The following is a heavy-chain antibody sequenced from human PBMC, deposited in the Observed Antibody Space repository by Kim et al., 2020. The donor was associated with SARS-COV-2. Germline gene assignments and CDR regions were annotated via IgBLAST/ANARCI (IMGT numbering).Heavy chain of an antibody. CDR3: TTTQQDYYGMDV. D-gene: IGHD1-26*01. J-gene: IGHJ6*02. Sequence: YAEAVNGPFTTPRDNTKNSLYLQMNSLRAEDTAVYYCTTTQQDYYGMDVWGQGTTVTVSS. V-gene: IGHV3-21*01.